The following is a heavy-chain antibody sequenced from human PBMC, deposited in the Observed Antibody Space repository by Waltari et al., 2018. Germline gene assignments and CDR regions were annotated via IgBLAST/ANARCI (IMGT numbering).Heavy chain of an antibody. D-gene: IGHD3-10*01. CDR2: ISGSGGST. J-gene: IGHJ4*02. V-gene: IGHV3-23*04. CDR3: AKSTDYYGSGRCNY. Sequence: EVQLVESGGGLVQPAVSLRLSCAASGFTFSSYSLSRARHAPGKGLEWVSAISGSGGSTYYADSVKGRFTISRDNSKNTLYLQMNSLRAEDTAVYYCAKSTDYYGSGRCNYWGQGTLVTVSS. CDR1: GFTFSSYS.